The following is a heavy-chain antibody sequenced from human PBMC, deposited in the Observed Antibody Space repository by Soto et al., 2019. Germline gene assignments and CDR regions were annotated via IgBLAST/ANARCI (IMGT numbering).Heavy chain of an antibody. CDR3: ARGGRHSDYYYYYGMDV. J-gene: IGHJ6*02. Sequence: ALLKVSCKGSGWGFSSYLISRLRQNHGQGLEWMGVINTSGGSPTYAQKFQDRVTMTRDTSTSTVYMELSSLRSEDTAVYYCARGGRHSDYYYYYGMDVWGQGTTVTVSS. CDR1: GWGFSSYL. CDR2: INTSGGSP. V-gene: IGHV1-46*01. D-gene: IGHD6-25*01.